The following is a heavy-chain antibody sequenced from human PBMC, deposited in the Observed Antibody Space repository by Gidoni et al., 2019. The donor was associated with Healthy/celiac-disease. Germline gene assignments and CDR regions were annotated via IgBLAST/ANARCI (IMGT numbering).Heavy chain of an antibody. CDR3: TTVIVVVVAATDY. J-gene: IGHJ4*02. CDR2: IKSNTDGGTT. CDR1: GGTVSNAW. V-gene: IGHV3-15*01. D-gene: IGHD2-15*01. Sequence: EVQLVESGGGVVKPGGSLRHSCAAAGGTVSNAWMSWVRQAPGKGLEWVGRIKSNTDGGTTDYAAPVKGRFTISRDDSKNTLYLQMNSLKTEDTAVYYCTTVIVVVVAATDYWGQGTLVTVSS.